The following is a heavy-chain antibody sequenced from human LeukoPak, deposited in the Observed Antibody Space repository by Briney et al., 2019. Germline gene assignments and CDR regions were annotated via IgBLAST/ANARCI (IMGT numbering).Heavy chain of an antibody. CDR3: ATHSYYYDSRPRGWYYYYYMDV. V-gene: IGHV1-2*02. D-gene: IGHD3-22*01. J-gene: IGHJ6*03. Sequence: GASVKVSCKASGYTFTGYYMHWVRQAPGQGLEWMGWINPNSGGTNYAQKFQGRVTMTRDTSISTAYMELSRLRSDDTAVYYCATHSYYYDSRPRGWYYYYYMDVWGKGTTVTVSS. CDR1: GYTFTGYY. CDR2: INPNSGGT.